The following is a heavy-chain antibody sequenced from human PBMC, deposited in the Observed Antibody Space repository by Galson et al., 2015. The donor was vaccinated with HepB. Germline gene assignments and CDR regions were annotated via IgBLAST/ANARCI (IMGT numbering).Heavy chain of an antibody. J-gene: IGHJ6*02. V-gene: IGHV1-18*04. CDR3: ARDGDCSSTSCWDYYYYGMDV. CDR1: GYTFTSYG. D-gene: IGHD2-2*01. Sequence: SVKVSCKASGYTFTSYGISWVRQAPGQGLEWMGWISAYNGNTNYAQKLQGRVTMTTDTSTSTAYMELRSLRSDDTAVYYCARDGDCSSTSCWDYYYYGMDVWGQGTTVTVSS. CDR2: ISAYNGNT.